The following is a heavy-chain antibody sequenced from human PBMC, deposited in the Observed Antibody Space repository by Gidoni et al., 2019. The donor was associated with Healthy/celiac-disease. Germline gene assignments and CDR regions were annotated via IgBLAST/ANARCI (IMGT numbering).Heavy chain of an antibody. J-gene: IGHJ4*02. CDR3: ARDGDPMTTVTTPVY. D-gene: IGHD4-4*01. V-gene: IGHV3-30*01. Sequence: RFTISRDNSKNTLYLQMNSLRAEDTAVYYCARDGDPMTTVTTPVYWGQGTLVTVSS.